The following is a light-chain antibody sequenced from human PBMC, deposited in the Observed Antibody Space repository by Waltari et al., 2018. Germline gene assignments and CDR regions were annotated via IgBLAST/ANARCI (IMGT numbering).Light chain of an antibody. CDR1: SSDVGGYNY. CDR3: SSYTSSSTLV. J-gene: IGLJ3*02. V-gene: IGLV2-14*03. CDR2: DVS. Sequence: QSALTQPASVSGSPGQSITISCTCTSSDVGGYNYVSWYQQHPGKAPKLMIYDVSNLPSGVSNRFSGSKSGNTASLTISGLQAEDEADYYCSSYTSSSTLVFGGGTKLTVL.